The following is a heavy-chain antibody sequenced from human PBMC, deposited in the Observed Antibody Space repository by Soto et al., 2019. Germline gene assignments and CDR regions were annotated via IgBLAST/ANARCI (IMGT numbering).Heavy chain of an antibody. D-gene: IGHD3-22*01. CDR1: GFTFSSYA. CDR2: ISSNGGST. Sequence: PGGSLRLSCSASGFTFSSYAMHWVRQAPGKGLEYVSAISSNGGSTYYADSVKGRFAISRDNSKNTLYLQMSSLRAEDTAVYYCVKWYYDSSGPFDYWGQGTLVTVSS. J-gene: IGHJ4*02. CDR3: VKWYYDSSGPFDY. V-gene: IGHV3-64D*06.